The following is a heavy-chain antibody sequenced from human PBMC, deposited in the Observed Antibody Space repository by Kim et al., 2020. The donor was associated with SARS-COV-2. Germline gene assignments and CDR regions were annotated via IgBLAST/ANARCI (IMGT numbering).Heavy chain of an antibody. Sequence: YADSVKGRFPISRDNAKNSLYLQMNSLRAEDTALYYCAKDSGRRVTGVSGWGQGTLVTVSS. V-gene: IGHV3-9*01. J-gene: IGHJ4*02. D-gene: IGHD2-21*02. CDR3: AKDSGRRVTGVSG.